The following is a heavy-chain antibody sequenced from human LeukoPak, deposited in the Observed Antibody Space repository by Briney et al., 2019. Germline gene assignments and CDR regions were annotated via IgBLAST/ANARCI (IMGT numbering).Heavy chain of an antibody. D-gene: IGHD6-13*01. CDR1: GGSISSGDYY. V-gene: IGHV4-30-4*01. Sequence: PSETLPLTCTVSGGSISSGDYYWSWIRQPPGKGLEWIGYIYYSGSTYYNPSLKSRVTISLDTSKNQFSLQLSSVTAADTAVYYCARGRFVKQQLVPNNWFDPWGQGTLVTVSS. J-gene: IGHJ5*02. CDR2: IYYSGST. CDR3: ARGRFVKQQLVPNNWFDP.